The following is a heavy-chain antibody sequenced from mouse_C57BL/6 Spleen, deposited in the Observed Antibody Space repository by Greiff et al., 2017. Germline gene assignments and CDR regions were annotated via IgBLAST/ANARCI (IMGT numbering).Heavy chain of an antibody. Sequence: QVQLQQSGAELVKPGASVKLSCKASGYTFTSYWMHWVKQRPGQGLEWIGMIHPNSGSTNYNEKFKSKATLTVDKSSSTAYMQLSSLTSEDSAVYYCARGNLADYYGSSYWYFDVWGTGTTVTVSS. CDR1: GYTFTSYW. CDR2: IHPNSGST. CDR3: ARGNLADYYGSSYWYFDV. J-gene: IGHJ1*03. D-gene: IGHD1-1*01. V-gene: IGHV1-64*01.